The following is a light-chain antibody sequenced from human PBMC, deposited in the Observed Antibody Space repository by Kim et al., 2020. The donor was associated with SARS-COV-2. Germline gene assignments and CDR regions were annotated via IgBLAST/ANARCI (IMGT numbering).Light chain of an antibody. CDR1: SSDVGGYNF. CDR3: NSYTTSSTWV. CDR2: DVN. V-gene: IGLV2-14*04. Sequence: GHSITISCTGTSSDVGGYNFVSWYQQHPGKAPKLMIYDVNKRPSGVSSRFSGSKSGNPASLTISGLQAEDEADYYCNSYTTSSTWVFGGGTQLTVL. J-gene: IGLJ2*01.